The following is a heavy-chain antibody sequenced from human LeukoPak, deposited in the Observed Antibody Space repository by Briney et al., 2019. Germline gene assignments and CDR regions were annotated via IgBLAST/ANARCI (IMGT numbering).Heavy chain of an antibody. J-gene: IGHJ4*02. CDR3: ARGSSSSWFL. CDR1: GGSIGSSSYY. CDR2: IYYSGST. V-gene: IGHV4-39*07. D-gene: IGHD6-13*01. Sequence: PSETLSLTCTVSGGSIGSSSYYWGWIRQPPGKGLEWIRSIYYSGSTYYNPSLKSRVTISVDTSKNQFSLKLSSVTAADTAVYYCARGSSSSWFLWGQGTLVTVSS.